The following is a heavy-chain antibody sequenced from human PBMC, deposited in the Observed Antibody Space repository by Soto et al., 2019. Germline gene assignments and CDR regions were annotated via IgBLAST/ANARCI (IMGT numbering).Heavy chain of an antibody. J-gene: IGHJ4*02. CDR1: GFTFRSYG. CDR3: GAGPYFTDY. Sequence: QVQVVESGGGVVQPGRSLRLSCSTSGFTFRSYGMHWVRQAPGKGLEWVALISNDGSDKYYADSVKGRFTISRDNSKSTLYLQMNSLRGDDTAVYYCGAGPYFTDYWGQGTLVTVSS. V-gene: IGHV3-30*03. CDR2: ISNDGSDK. D-gene: IGHD2-8*01.